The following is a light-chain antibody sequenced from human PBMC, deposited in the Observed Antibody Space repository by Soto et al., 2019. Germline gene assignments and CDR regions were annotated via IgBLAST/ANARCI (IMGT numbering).Light chain of an antibody. V-gene: IGKV3-11*01. Sequence: EILLTQSPATLSLSPGERATLSCRASQSVSSYLAWYQQKPGQAPRLLIYDASNRATGIPARFSGSGSGTYFTLTISSLEPEDFAVYYCQQRSNWSTFGQGTRLEIK. CDR2: DAS. J-gene: IGKJ5*01. CDR1: QSVSSY. CDR3: QQRSNWST.